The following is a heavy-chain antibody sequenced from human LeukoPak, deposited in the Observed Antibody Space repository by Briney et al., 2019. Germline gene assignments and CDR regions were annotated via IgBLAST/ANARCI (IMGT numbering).Heavy chain of an antibody. D-gene: IGHD6-19*01. J-gene: IGHJ4*02. CDR3: AKGHAYSSGLDY. V-gene: IGHV3-9*01. Sequence: PGGSLRLSCAASGFTFDDYAMHWVRQAPGKGLEWVSGISWNSGSIGYADSVKGRFTISRDNAKNSLYLQMNSLRAEDTALYYCAKGHAYSSGLDYWGQGTLVTVSS. CDR1: GFTFDDYA. CDR2: ISWNSGSI.